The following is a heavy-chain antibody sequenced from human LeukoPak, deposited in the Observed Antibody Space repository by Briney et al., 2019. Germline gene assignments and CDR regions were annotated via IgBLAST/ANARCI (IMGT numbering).Heavy chain of an antibody. V-gene: IGHV3-23*01. CDR1: GFTFNRYA. D-gene: IGHD3-3*01. Sequence: GGSLRLSCAASGFTFNRYAMSWVRQAPGKGLEWVSSISGSGTTTYYADSVKGRFTISRDNSKNTLFLQMNSLRAEDTAVYYCAKEGDVYYDFWSGYQFDYWGQGTLVTVSS. J-gene: IGHJ4*02. CDR3: AKEGDVYYDFWSGYQFDY. CDR2: ISGSGTTT.